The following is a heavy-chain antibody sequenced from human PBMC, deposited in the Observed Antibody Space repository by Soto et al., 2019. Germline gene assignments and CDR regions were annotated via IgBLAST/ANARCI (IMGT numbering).Heavy chain of an antibody. CDR2: ISSSSITI. Sequence: EVQLVESGGGLVQPGGSLRLSCAASGFTFSSYSMNWVRQAPGKGLEWVSYISSSSITIYYADSVKGRFTISKDNAMNSLYLLMTSLRAEDTVVYYCARHPERIAEIGWFGPWGQGTLVTVSS. V-gene: IGHV3-48*01. CDR3: ARHPERIAEIGWFGP. CDR1: GFTFSSYS. J-gene: IGHJ5*02. D-gene: IGHD6-13*01.